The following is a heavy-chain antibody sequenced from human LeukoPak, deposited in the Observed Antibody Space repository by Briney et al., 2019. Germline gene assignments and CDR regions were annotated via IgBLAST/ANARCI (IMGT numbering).Heavy chain of an antibody. CDR1: GGTLSSYA. J-gene: IGHJ6*03. CDR2: IIPIFGTA. Sequence: SVPVSCQACGGTLSSYAFSWLRQAPGPGLEWMGRIIPIFGTAHYVQKFQGRVTINTDDYTGPASVEPSSLRPEHTAVYYCAREPIAAPPPGESPRLYYYYYYMDVWGKGTTVTVSS. CDR3: AREPIAAPPPGESPRLYYYYYYMDV. V-gene: IGHV1-69*05. D-gene: IGHD6-6*01.